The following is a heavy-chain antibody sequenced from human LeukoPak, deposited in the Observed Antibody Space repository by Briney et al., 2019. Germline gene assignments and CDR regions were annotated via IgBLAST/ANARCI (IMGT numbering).Heavy chain of an antibody. CDR1: GFTFSSYA. V-gene: IGHV3-23*01. J-gene: IGHJ5*02. CDR2: ISGSGYST. Sequence: QAGGSLRLSCAASGFTFSSYATTWVRQAPGKGLEWVSSISGSGYSTYYADSVKGRFTISRDNSKNTLYLQMNSLRGEDTAVYYCAKGVGIEGAGHFDPWGQGTVVTVSS. CDR3: AKGVGIEGAGHFDP. D-gene: IGHD6-13*01.